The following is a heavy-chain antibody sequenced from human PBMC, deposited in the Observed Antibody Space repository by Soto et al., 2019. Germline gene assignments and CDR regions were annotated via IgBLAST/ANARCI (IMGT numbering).Heavy chain of an antibody. CDR2: INPSGGST. J-gene: IGHJ6*02. CDR1: GYTFTSYG. D-gene: IGHD3-3*01. Sequence: ASVKVSCKASGYTFTSYGISWVRQAPGQGLEWMGIINPSGGSTSYAQKFQGRVTMTRDTSTSTAYMELSSLRSEDTAVYYCARARITIFGVVIIWPAMDVWGQGTTVTVSS. CDR3: ARARITIFGVVIIWPAMDV. V-gene: IGHV1-46*01.